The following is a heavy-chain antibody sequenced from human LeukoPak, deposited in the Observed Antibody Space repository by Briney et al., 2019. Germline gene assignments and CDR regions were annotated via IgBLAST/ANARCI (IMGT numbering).Heavy chain of an antibody. D-gene: IGHD5-18*01. CDR1: GGSISSSSYY. CDR2: IYYSGST. J-gene: IGHJ4*02. Sequence: SETLSLTCTVSGGSISSSSYYWGWIRRPPGKGLEWIGSIYYSGSTYYNPSLKSRVTISVDTSKNQFSLKLSSVTAADTAVYYCAHGQPTQLWPYFDYWGQGTLVTVSS. V-gene: IGHV4-39*01. CDR3: AHGQPTQLWPYFDY.